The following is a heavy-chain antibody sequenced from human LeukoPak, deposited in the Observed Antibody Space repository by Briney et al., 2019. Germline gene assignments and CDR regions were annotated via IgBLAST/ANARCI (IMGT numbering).Heavy chain of an antibody. D-gene: IGHD3-3*01. Sequence: SETLSLTCAVYGGSFSGYYWSWIRQPPGKGLEWIGEINHSGSTNYNPSLKSRVTISVDTSKNQFSLKLSSVTAADTAVYYCATGYYRVNWFDPWGQGTLVTVSS. CDR1: GGSFSGYY. V-gene: IGHV4-34*01. CDR3: ATGYYRVNWFDP. J-gene: IGHJ5*02. CDR2: INHSGST.